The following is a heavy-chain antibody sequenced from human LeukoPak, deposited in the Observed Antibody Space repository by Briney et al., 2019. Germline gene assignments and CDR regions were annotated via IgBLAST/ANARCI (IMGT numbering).Heavy chain of an antibody. V-gene: IGHV3-74*01. Sequence: GGSLRLSCAASGFTFSSYWMHWVRQAPGKGLVWVSRINSDGSSTSYADSVKGRFTISRDNAKNTLYLQMNSLRAEDTAVYYCAREPGYCSSTSCYTGDYWGQGTLVTVSS. J-gene: IGHJ4*02. CDR1: GFTFSSYW. D-gene: IGHD2-2*02. CDR2: INSDGSST. CDR3: AREPGYCSSTSCYTGDY.